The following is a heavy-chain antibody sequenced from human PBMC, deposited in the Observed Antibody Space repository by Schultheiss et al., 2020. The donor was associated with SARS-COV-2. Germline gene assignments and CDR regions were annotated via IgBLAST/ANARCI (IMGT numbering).Heavy chain of an antibody. CDR3: ARDTGGQWSRKDAFDI. CDR2: ITGRGGTT. V-gene: IGHV3-23*01. Sequence: GGSLRLSCTASGFTFGDYAMSWVRQAPGKGLEWVSAITGRGGTTYYADAVKGRFTISGDNSKNTLYLQMNSLRAEDTAVYYCARDTGGQWSRKDAFDIWGQGTMVTVSS. D-gene: IGHD6-19*01. CDR1: GFTFGDYA. J-gene: IGHJ3*02.